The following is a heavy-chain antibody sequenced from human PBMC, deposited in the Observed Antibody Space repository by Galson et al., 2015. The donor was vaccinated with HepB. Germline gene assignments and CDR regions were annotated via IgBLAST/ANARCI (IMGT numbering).Heavy chain of an antibody. CDR1: GFTFSSYR. J-gene: IGHJ4*02. V-gene: IGHV3-30*18. CDR2: ISYDGSNK. D-gene: IGHD3-16*01. CDR3: AKEGGGKFRYFDY. Sequence: FLRLSCAASGFTFSSYRMHWVRQAPGKGLEWVAVISYDGSNKYYADSVKGRFTISRDNSKSTLSLQMNNLRAEDKAVNYCAKEGGGKFRYFDYWGQGTLVTVSS.